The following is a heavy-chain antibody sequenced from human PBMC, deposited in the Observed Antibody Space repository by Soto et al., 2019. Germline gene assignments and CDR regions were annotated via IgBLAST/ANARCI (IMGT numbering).Heavy chain of an antibody. D-gene: IGHD1-26*01. J-gene: IGHJ5*02. CDR1: GFTFRSSD. Sequence: EVQVLESGGGLVQPGGSLRLSCVASGFTFRSSDMSWVRQAPGKGLEWVASISAGGDTKYNAASVKGRFTISRDNSKNTVYLQMNTLRVEDTAIHYCASRSARSGSLKLPYWFDPWGQGALVTVSS. CDR2: ISAGGDTK. V-gene: IGHV3-23*01. CDR3: ASRSARSGSLKLPYWFDP.